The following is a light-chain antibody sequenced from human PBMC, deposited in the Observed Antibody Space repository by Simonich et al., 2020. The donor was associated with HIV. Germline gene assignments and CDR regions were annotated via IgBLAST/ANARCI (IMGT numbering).Light chain of an antibody. V-gene: IGKV2-28*01. CDR2: LGS. CDR3: MQALQTPFT. J-gene: IGKJ3*01. Sequence: IVMTQSPLSLPVTPGEPASISCRSSQSLLHSNGYNYLDWYLQKPGQSPQLLIYLGSNRASGVPDRFSGSGSGTDFTLQISRVEAEDVGVYYCMQALQTPFTFGPGTKVDIK. CDR1: QSLLHSNGYNY.